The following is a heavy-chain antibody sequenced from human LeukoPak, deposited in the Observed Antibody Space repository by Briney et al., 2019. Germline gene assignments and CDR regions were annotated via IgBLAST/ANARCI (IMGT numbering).Heavy chain of an antibody. Sequence: GGSLRLSCAASGFTFRTYAMSWVRQAPGKGLGWVSGISGSGGSTHYADSVKGRFTISRDNAKNTLFLQMNSLRAEDTAVYYCARGVYGSGCYEYWGQGTVVTVSS. CDR2: ISGSGGST. V-gene: IGHV3-23*01. D-gene: IGHD3-10*01. J-gene: IGHJ4*02. CDR3: ARGVYGSGCYEY. CDR1: GFTFRTYA.